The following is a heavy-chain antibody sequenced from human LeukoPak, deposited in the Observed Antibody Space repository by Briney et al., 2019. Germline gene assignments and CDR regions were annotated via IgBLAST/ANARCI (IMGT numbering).Heavy chain of an antibody. Sequence: SETLSLTCTISGGSISSYYWSWIRQPPGKGLEWIGYIYYSGSTNYNPSLKSRVTISVDTSKNQFSLKLSSVTAADTAVYYCARDRGSYDFDYWGQGTLVTVSS. D-gene: IGHD1-26*01. CDR1: GGSISSYY. V-gene: IGHV4-59*01. CDR2: IYYSGST. CDR3: ARDRGSYDFDY. J-gene: IGHJ4*02.